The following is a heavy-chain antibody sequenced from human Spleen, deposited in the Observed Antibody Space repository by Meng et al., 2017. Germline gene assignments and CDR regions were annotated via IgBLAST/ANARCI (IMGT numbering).Heavy chain of an antibody. V-gene: IGHV1-2*02. CDR1: GYTFTGYY. Sequence: ASVKVSCKASGYTFTGYYMHWVRQAPGQGLEWMGWINPNSGGTNYAQKFQGRVTMTRDTSISTAYMELSRLRSDDTAVYYCVSALPLLYSSSWSYYYGMDVWGQGTTVTVSS. CDR2: INPNSGGT. J-gene: IGHJ6*02. CDR3: VSALPLLYSSSWSYYYGMDV. D-gene: IGHD6-13*01.